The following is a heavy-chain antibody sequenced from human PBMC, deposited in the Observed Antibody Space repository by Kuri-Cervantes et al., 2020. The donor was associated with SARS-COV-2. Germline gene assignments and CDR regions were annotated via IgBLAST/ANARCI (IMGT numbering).Heavy chain of an antibody. CDR1: GGTFSSNA. Sequence: SVKDSSKASGGTFSSNAISWVRQAPGQGLEWMGSIIPVFGIANYSQKFQDRVTITADESTSTAYMELISLRSEDTAMFYCARESLGSGTLSCFYYMDVWGKGTTVTVSS. V-gene: IGHV1-69*13. J-gene: IGHJ6*03. CDR3: ARESLGSGTLSCFYYMDV. D-gene: IGHD3-10*01. CDR2: IIPVFGIA.